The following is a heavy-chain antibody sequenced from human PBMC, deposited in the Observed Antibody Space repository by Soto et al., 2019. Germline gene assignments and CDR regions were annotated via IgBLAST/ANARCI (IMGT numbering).Heavy chain of an antibody. Sequence: SLRLSCDASGFTFSSYAMSWVRQAPGQGLEWVSGINGRGDSTYYADSVKGRFTISRDYSKNTLFLQMNSLRAEDTAIYYCAKDNQRLSVSCHDFWGQGTPVTVSS. D-gene: IGHD3-3*01. CDR2: INGRGDST. J-gene: IGHJ4*02. CDR3: AKDNQRLSVSCHDF. CDR1: GFTFSSYA. V-gene: IGHV3-23*01.